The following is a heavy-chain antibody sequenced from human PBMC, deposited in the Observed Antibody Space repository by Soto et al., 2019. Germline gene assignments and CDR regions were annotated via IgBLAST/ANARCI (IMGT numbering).Heavy chain of an antibody. CDR2: IYYSGST. J-gene: IGHJ6*03. Sequence: SETLCLTCTVSGGSISSYYWSWIRQPPGKGLEWIGYIYYSGSTNYNPSLKSRVTISVDTSKNQFSLKLSSVTAADTAVYYCARTGDYYGSGSYYNIYYYYYMDVWGKGTTVTVSS. CDR1: GGSISSYY. V-gene: IGHV4-59*01. D-gene: IGHD3-10*01. CDR3: ARTGDYYGSGSYYNIYYYYYMDV.